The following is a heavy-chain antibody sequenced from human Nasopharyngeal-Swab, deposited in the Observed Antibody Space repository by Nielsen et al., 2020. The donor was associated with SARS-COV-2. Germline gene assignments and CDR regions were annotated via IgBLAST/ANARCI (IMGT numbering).Heavy chain of an antibody. V-gene: IGHV6-1*01. Sequence: WIRQSRSGGLEWLGRTYYRSKWYNDYAVSVKSRITINPDTSKNQFSLHLNSVTPEDTAVYYCARARGAYGDYYYYYYTDVWGKGTAVTVSS. J-gene: IGHJ6*03. CDR3: ARARGAYGDYYYYYYTDV. CDR2: TYYRSKWYN. D-gene: IGHD4-17*01.